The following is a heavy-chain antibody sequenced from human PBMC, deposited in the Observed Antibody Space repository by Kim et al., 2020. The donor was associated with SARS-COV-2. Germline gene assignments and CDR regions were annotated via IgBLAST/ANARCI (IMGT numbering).Heavy chain of an antibody. CDR1: GYSFTSYW. J-gene: IGHJ3*02. CDR3: ARQGSGWYSDDAFDI. V-gene: IGHV5-51*01. D-gene: IGHD6-19*01. CDR2: IYPGDSDT. Sequence: GESLKISCKGSGYSFTSYWIGWVRQMPGKGLEWMGIIYPGDSDTRYSPSFQGQVTISADKSISTAYLQWSSLKASDTAMYYCARQGSGWYSDDAFDIWGQGTMVTVSS.